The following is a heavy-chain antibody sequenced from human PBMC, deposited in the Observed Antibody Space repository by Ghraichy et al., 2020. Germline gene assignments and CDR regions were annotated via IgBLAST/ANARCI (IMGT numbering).Heavy chain of an antibody. CDR3: AKDLYSSPESEFFTLVQGLSPFES. J-gene: IGHJ4*02. Sequence: GGSLRLSCAASGFTFSTYAMSWIRQAPGKGLEWVSGISGSGGGTYYADSVKGRFTTFRDNSQKTLYLQMNSLRAEDTAVYFCAKDLYSSPESEFFTLVQGLSPFESWGQGTLVTVSS. CDR1: GFTFSTYA. V-gene: IGHV3-23*01. CDR2: ISGSGGGT. D-gene: IGHD3-10*01.